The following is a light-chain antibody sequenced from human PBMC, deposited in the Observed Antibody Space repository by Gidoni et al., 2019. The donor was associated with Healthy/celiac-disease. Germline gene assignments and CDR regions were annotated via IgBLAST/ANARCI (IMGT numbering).Light chain of an antibody. J-gene: IGKJ4*01. V-gene: IGKV3-11*01. CDR1: QSVSSY. CDR2: DAS. Sequence: EIVLKQSPATLSLSPGARATLSCRASQSVSSYLAWYQQKPGQAPRLLIYDASNRATGIPARFSGSESGTDFTLTISSLEPEDFAVYYCQQRSNWPMLTFGGGTKVEIK. CDR3: QQRSNWPMLT.